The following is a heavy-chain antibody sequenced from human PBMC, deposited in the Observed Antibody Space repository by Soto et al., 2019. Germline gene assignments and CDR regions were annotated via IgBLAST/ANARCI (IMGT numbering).Heavy chain of an antibody. CDR2: FSGSGGFT. D-gene: IGHD3-9*01. J-gene: IGHJ4*02. Sequence: GGSLRLSCAASGFTFSTYAMNWVRQAPGKGLQWVSTFSGSGGFTYYADSVKGRFTISRDNSKNTLYLQMNSLRAEDTAIYYCAKDYDILTGYLDYWGQGTLVTVPS. V-gene: IGHV3-23*01. CDR3: AKDYDILTGYLDY. CDR1: GFTFSTYA.